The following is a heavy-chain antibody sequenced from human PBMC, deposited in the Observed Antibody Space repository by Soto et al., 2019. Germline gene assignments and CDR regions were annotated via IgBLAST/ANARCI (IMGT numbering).Heavy chain of an antibody. CDR3: AREDINESFFDS. J-gene: IGHJ4*02. V-gene: IGHV4-31*03. CDR1: GGYISSGGNY. Sequence: QVQLQESGPGLVKPSQTLSLTCSVSGGYISSGGNYWSWIRQHPGKGLEWIGFIYYTGHTKYNAALKSRVNISGDMSQNRFSLTLTSVTAADTAVYYCAREDINESFFDSWGPGILVTVSS. D-gene: IGHD2-8*01. CDR2: IYYTGHT.